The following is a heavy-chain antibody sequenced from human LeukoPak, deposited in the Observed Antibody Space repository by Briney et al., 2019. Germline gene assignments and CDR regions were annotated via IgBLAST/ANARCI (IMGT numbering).Heavy chain of an antibody. CDR3: ARGARAPDI. V-gene: IGHV4-59*08. Sequence: SETLSLTCAVSGGSIINYFWGWIRQPPGKGLEFIGYISDSGNTNYSPSLKSRLTISVDTSKNQFSLRLGSLSAADTAVYYCARGARAPDIWGQGTMVTVSS. CDR1: GGSIINYF. D-gene: IGHD4/OR15-4a*01. J-gene: IGHJ3*02. CDR2: ISDSGNT.